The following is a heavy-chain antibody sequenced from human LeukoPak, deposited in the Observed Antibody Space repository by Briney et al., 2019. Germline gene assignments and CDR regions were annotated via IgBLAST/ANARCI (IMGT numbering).Heavy chain of an antibody. D-gene: IGHD1-26*01. J-gene: IGHJ4*02. CDR2: IKQDGSEK. CDR3: ASGSYYWNLYY. CDR1: GFTFSTYW. V-gene: IGHV3-7*01. Sequence: GGSLRLSCAASGFTFSTYWMSWVRQAPGKGLEWVANIKQDGSEKHYVESVKGRFTISRENAKNSLYLQMNSLRAEDTAVHYCASGSYYWNLYYWGQGTLVTVSS.